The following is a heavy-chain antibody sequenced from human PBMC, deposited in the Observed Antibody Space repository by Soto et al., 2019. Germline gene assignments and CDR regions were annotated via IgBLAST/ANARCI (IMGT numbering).Heavy chain of an antibody. CDR3: AGIGEEVYYGMDV. Sequence: SETLSLTCSVSGGSMRSYYWNWLRQPAGKGLEWIGRIYSRGDTNYNPSAKSRVTMSVDTSKNEFSLRLNSVTAADTAVYCCAGIGEEVYYGMDVWGQGTTVTVSS. D-gene: IGHD2-21*01. CDR1: GGSMRSYY. J-gene: IGHJ6*02. CDR2: IYSRGDT. V-gene: IGHV4-4*07.